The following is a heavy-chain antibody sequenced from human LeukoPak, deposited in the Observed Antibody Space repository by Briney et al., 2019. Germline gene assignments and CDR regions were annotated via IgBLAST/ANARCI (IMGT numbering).Heavy chain of an antibody. J-gene: IGHJ3*02. CDR3: ARDGVVVPASYAFDI. D-gene: IGHD2-2*01. V-gene: IGHV4-30-4*01. CDR2: IYYSGST. Sequence: NSSETLSLTCTVSGRSISSGDYYWRWIRQPPGKGLEWIGYIYYSGSTYYNPSLKSRFTISVDTSKNQFSLKLSSVTAADTAVYYCARDGVVVPASYAFDIWGQGTMVTVSS. CDR1: GRSISSGDYY.